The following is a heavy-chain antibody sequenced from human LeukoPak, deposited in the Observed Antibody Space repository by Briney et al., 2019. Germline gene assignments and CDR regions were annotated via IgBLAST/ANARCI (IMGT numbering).Heavy chain of an antibody. CDR3: ARTYYDILTGYNPYFDY. V-gene: IGHV3-21*01. Sequence: GGSLRLSCAASGFTFSTYTMSWVRQVPGKGLEWVLSITASSTSTYYADSVKGRFTISRDNAKNSFYLQMNSLRAEDTAVYYCARTYYDILTGYNPYFDYWGQGTLVTVSS. D-gene: IGHD3-9*01. CDR1: GFTFSTYT. J-gene: IGHJ4*02. CDR2: ITASSTST.